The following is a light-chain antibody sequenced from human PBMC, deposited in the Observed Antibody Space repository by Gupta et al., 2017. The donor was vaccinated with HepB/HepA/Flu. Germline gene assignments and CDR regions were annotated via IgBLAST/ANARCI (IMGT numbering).Light chain of an antibody. V-gene: IGKV3-11*01. CDR2: DAS. CDR1: QSVSSY. J-gene: IGKJ4*01. Sequence: IVLTQSPATLSLSPGERATLPCRASQSVSSYLAWYQQKPGQAPRLLIYDASNRATGIPARFSGSGSGTDFTLTISSLEPEDFAVYYCQQRSNWPRLTFGGGTKVEIK. CDR3: QQRSNWPRLT.